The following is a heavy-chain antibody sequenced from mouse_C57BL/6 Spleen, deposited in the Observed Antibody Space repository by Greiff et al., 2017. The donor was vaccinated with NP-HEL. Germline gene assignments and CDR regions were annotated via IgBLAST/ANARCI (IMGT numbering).Heavy chain of an antibody. J-gene: IGHJ2*01. V-gene: IGHV1-42*01. Sequence: VQLQQSGPELVKPGASVKISCKASGYSFTGYYMNWVKQSPEKSLEWIGEINPSTGGTTYNQKFKAKATLTVDKSSSTAYMQLKSLTSEDSAVYYCARRGDGYSYYFDYWGQGTTLTVSS. CDR2: INPSTGGT. D-gene: IGHD2-3*01. CDR3: ARRGDGYSYYFDY. CDR1: GYSFTGYY.